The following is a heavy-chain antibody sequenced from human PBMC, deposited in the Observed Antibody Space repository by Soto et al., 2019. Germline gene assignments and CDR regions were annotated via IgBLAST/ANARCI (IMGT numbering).Heavy chain of an antibody. Sequence: SVKVSCKASGGTFSSYTISWVRQAPGQGLEWMGRIIPILGIANYAQKFQGRVTITADKSTSTAYMELSSLRSEDTAVYYCAVTYYYGSGSYHYGMDAWGQGTTVTVSS. CDR2: IIPILGIA. J-gene: IGHJ6*02. D-gene: IGHD3-10*01. CDR1: GGTFSSYT. CDR3: AVTYYYGSGSYHYGMDA. V-gene: IGHV1-69*02.